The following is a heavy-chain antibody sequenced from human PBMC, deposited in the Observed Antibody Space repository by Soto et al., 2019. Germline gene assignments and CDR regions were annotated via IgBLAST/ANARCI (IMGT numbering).Heavy chain of an antibody. Sequence: GGSLRLSCTASGFTFDDYAMHWVRRGPGKGLEWVASTSWNSGSIGYGDSVKGRFTISRDNKKNSLYLQMNSLRPEDTAFYYCAKSTDYPGPISNWGQGTLVTVSS. CDR2: TSWNSGSI. CDR3: AKSTDYPGPISN. J-gene: IGHJ4*02. CDR1: GFTFDDYA. D-gene: IGHD4-17*01. V-gene: IGHV3-9*01.